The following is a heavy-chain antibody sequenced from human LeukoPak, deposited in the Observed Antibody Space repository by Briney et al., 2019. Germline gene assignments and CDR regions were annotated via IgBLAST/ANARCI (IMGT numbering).Heavy chain of an antibody. D-gene: IGHD6-19*01. CDR3: ARDSSGWSVDY. CDR2: INPSDGGT. Sequence: ASVKVSCKASGYTFTGYYIHWVRQAPGQGLEWMAIINPSDGGTHYAQQFQGRVTMTRDTSTSTVYLELNSLRSEDTAVYYCARDSSGWSVDYWGQGTLVTVSS. CDR1: GYTFTGYY. V-gene: IGHV1-46*01. J-gene: IGHJ4*02.